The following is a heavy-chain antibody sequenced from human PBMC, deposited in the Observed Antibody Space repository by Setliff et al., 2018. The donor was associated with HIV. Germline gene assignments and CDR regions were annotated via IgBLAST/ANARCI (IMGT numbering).Heavy chain of an antibody. CDR2: IYASGNT. Sequence: SETLFLTCAVSGGSISSGSHYWSWIRQPAGKGLEWIGQIYASGNTNYNPSLKSRVTMSVDTSKNQLSLELTSVTAADTGVYYCARLMHYYDSFWVLWRENYFDSWGRGTLVTVSS. J-gene: IGHJ4*01. CDR1: GGSISSGSHY. D-gene: IGHD3-22*01. CDR3: ARLMHYYDSFWVLWRENYFDS. V-gene: IGHV4-61*09.